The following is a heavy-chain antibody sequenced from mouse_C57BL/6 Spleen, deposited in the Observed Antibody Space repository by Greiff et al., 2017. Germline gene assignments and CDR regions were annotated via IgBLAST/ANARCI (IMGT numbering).Heavy chain of an antibody. CDR2: INPNNGGT. J-gene: IGHJ2*01. Sequence: VQLQQSGPELVKPGASVKIPCKASGYTFTDYNMDWVKQSHGKSLEWIGDINPNNGGTIYNQKFKGKATLTVDTSSSTAYMELRSLTSEDTAVYYCARSRGSSPFDYWGQGTTLTVSS. CDR3: ARSRGSSPFDY. D-gene: IGHD1-1*01. V-gene: IGHV1-18*01. CDR1: GYTFTDYN.